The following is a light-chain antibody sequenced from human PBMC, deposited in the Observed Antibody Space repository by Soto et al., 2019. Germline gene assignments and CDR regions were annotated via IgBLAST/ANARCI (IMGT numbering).Light chain of an antibody. CDR1: SSNIGNNA. CDR2: YAD. Sequence: QSVLSQPPSVSGAPRQRVTISCSGSSSNIGNNAVNWLQQLPRKALKLLISYADLLTAGVSDRFSGSKSGTSASLSISALQSEDEADYHCAAWDYSLNAVVFGGGTKLTVL. J-gene: IGLJ2*01. CDR3: AAWDYSLNAVV. V-gene: IGLV1-36*01.